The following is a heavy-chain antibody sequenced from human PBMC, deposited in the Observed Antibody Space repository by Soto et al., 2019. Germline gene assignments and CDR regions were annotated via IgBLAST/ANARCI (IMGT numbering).Heavy chain of an antibody. CDR1: GFSFKDAW. D-gene: IGHD3-16*01. CDR3: TSFFQLRGRLFDY. J-gene: IGHJ4*02. Sequence: EVQLVESGGGFVESGGSLRLSCAASGFSFKDAWMTWVRQAPGKGLEWVGRIKSSTDGGTADYGAAVKGRFTMSRDYSKDTLYLHMDGLKREDTGLYYCTSFFQLRGRLFDYWGPGTKVNVSS. V-gene: IGHV3-15*07. CDR2: IKSSTDGGTA.